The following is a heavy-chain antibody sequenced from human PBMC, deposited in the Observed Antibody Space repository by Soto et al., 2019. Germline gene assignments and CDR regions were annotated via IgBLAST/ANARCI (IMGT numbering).Heavy chain of an antibody. CDR2: INHSGST. CDR1: GGSFSGYY. CDR3: ASDKITGLFDY. D-gene: IGHD2-8*02. J-gene: IGHJ4*02. Sequence: QVQLQQWGAGLLKPSETLSLTCAVYGGSFSGYYWTWIRQPPGTGLEWIGEINHSGSTNYYPSLKRRVTISVDTSKNQFSLKLTSVTAADTAVYYCASDKITGLFDYWGQGTLVTVYS. V-gene: IGHV4-34*01.